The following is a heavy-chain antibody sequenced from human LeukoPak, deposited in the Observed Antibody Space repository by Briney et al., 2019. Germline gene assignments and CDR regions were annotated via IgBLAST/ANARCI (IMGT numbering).Heavy chain of an antibody. J-gene: IGHJ4*02. Sequence: PGGSLRLSCAASGFTFNYYAMYWVRQAPGKGLEWVSAISGSGGNTYFADSVKGRFTISRDNSKNTFSLQMNSLRADDTAIYYCAKGIDILTAYLDYWGQGTLVTVSS. CDR3: AKGIDILTAYLDY. V-gene: IGHV3-23*01. CDR1: GFTFNYYA. D-gene: IGHD3-9*01. CDR2: ISGSGGNT.